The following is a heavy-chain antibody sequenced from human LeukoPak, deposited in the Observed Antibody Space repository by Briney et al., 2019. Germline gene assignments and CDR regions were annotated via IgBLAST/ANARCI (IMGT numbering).Heavy chain of an antibody. CDR1: GGSISSYY. J-gene: IGHJ4*02. D-gene: IGHD3-16*01. CDR2: IYYSGST. CDR3: ARYSTGWGAFDY. Sequence: PSETLSLTCTVSGGSISSYYWSWIRQPPGKGLDWIGYIYYSGSTNYNPSLKSRVTISVDTSKNQFSLKLSSVTAADTAVYYCARYSTGWGAFDYWGQGTLVTVSS. V-gene: IGHV4-59*01.